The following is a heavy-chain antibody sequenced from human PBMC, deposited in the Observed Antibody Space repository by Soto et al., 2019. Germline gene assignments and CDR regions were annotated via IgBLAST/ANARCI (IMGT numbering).Heavy chain of an antibody. CDR3: ARPSAWSGYVPSGGMDV. CDR2: INHSGST. CDR1: CGVLSGYY. Sequence: SETPSPPRAVYCGVLSGYYWGWVRPPPGKGLEWIGEINHSGSTNYNPSLKSRVTISVDTSKNQFSLKLSSVTAADTAVYYCARPSAWSGYVPSGGMDVWGQGTTVTVSS. J-gene: IGHJ6*02. D-gene: IGHD5-12*01. V-gene: IGHV4-34*01.